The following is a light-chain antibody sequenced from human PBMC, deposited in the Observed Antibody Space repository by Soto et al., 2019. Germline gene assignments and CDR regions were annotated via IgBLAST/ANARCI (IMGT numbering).Light chain of an antibody. CDR2: DVS. J-gene: IGLJ2*01. CDR1: SSDVGGYNY. V-gene: IGLV2-14*01. Sequence: QSALTQPASVSGSPGQSITISCTGTSSDVGGYNYVSWYQQHPGKAPKLMIYDVSNRPSGVSNRFSGSKSGNTASLPISGLQAEDEADYYCSSYTSSSTLRIGGGTKLTVL. CDR3: SSYTSSSTLR.